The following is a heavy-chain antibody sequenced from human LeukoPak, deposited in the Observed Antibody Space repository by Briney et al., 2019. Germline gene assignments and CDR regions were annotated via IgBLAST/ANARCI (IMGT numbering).Heavy chain of an antibody. Sequence: PSETLSLTCAVYGGSFSGYYWSWIRQPPGKGLEWIGEINHSGSTNYNPSLKSRVTISVDTSKNQFSLKLSSVTAADTAVYYCARVRQVGANREDAFDIWGQGTMVTVSS. CDR3: ARVRQVGANREDAFDI. V-gene: IGHV4-34*01. J-gene: IGHJ3*02. CDR2: INHSGST. CDR1: GGSFSGYY. D-gene: IGHD1-26*01.